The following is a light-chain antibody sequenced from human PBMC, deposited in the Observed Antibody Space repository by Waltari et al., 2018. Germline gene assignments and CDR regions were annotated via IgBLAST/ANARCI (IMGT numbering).Light chain of an antibody. Sequence: SYVLTQPPSVSVAPGKTATITCGGNKIGSKSLHWYQQKPGQAPVLVVYDDRDRPSGLPDRFSGSTSGNTATLTINRVEAGDEADYYCQVWDSTSDHVVFGGGTKLTVL. CDR1: KIGSKS. CDR3: QVWDSTSDHVV. J-gene: IGLJ3*02. V-gene: IGLV3-21*03. CDR2: DDR.